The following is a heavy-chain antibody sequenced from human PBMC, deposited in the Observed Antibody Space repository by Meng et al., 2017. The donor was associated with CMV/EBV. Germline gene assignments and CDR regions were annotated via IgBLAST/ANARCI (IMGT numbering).Heavy chain of an antibody. Sequence: WVRQAPGKGLEWIGEIYHSGSTNYNPSLKSRVTISVDKSKNQFSLKLSSVTAADTAVYYCARSSRSIPYYGMDVWGQGTTVTVSS. CDR3: ARSSRSIPYYGMDV. D-gene: IGHD2-21*01. CDR2: IYHSGST. V-gene: IGHV4-4*02. J-gene: IGHJ6*02.